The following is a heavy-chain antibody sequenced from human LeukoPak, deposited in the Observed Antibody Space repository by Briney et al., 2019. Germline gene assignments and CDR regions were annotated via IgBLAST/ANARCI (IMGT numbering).Heavy chain of an antibody. CDR2: ISGSGGTT. J-gene: IGHJ6*02. CDR1: GFTFSSYA. D-gene: IGHD4-23*01. V-gene: IGHV3-23*01. Sequence: GGSLRLSCAASGFTFSSYAMSWVRQAPGKGLEWVSAISGSGGTTYYADSVKGRFTISRDNSKNRLYLQMNSLRAEDTAVYYCAKQTVAAVYYYGMDVWGQGTTVTVSS. CDR3: AKQTVAAVYYYGMDV.